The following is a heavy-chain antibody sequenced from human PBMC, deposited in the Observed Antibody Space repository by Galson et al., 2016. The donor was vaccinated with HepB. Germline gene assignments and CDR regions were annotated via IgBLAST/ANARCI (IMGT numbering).Heavy chain of an antibody. Sequence: SETLSLTCTVSGGSISSGSYYWGWIRQPPGKGLEWIGSMYDSGSTYYNPSLKSRVTISVDASTNQFSVKLSSVSAADTAVYYCARLLATAGNMVFDNWGQGTLVTVSS. CDR2: MYDSGST. CDR3: ARLLATAGNMVFDN. V-gene: IGHV4-39*01. CDR1: GGSISSGSYY. J-gene: IGHJ4*02. D-gene: IGHD1-1*01.